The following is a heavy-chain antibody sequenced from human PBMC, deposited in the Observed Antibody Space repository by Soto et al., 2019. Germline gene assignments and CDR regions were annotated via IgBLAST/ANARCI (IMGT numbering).Heavy chain of an antibody. CDR3: TTRGGAPASFDY. V-gene: IGHV3-73*01. CDR1: GFTFSGSA. Sequence: GGSLRLSCAASGFTFSGSAMHWVRQASGKGLEWVGRIRSKANSYATAYAASVKGRFTISRDDSKNTAYLQMNSLKTEDTAVYYCTTRGGAPASFDYWGQGTLVTVSS. J-gene: IGHJ4*02. D-gene: IGHD2-2*01. CDR2: IRSKANSYAT.